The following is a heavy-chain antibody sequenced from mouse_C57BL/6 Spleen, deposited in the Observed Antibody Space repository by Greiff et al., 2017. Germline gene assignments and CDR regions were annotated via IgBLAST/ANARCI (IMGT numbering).Heavy chain of an antibody. CDR1: GYTFTDYY. V-gene: IGHV1-76*01. J-gene: IGHJ4*01. CDR3: ARWRVYSMDY. CDR2: IYPGSGNT. Sequence: QVQLQQSGAELVRPGASVKLSCKASGYTFTDYYINWVKQRPGQGLEWIARIYPGSGNTYYNEKFKGKATLTAEKSSSTAYMQLSSLTSEDSAVYFCARWRVYSMDYWGQGTSVTVSS.